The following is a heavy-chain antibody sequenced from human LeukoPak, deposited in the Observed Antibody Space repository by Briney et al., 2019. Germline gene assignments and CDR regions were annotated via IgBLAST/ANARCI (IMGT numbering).Heavy chain of an antibody. D-gene: IGHD5-12*01. CDR2: INPNSGGT. CDR1: GYTFTGYY. V-gene: IGHV1-2*02. CDR3: ARDYASYDSGYDAFDI. J-gene: IGHJ3*02. Sequence: ASVKVSCKASGYTFTGYYMHWVRQAPGQGLEWMGWINPNSGGTNYAQRLQGRVTMTTDTSTSTAHMELRSLRSDDTAVYYCARDYASYDSGYDAFDIWGQGTMVIVSS.